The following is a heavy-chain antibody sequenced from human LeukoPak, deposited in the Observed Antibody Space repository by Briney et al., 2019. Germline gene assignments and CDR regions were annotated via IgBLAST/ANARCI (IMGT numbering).Heavy chain of an antibody. Sequence: GGSLRLSCAASGFTFNRYWMHWVRQAPGKGLEWVANIKQDGSEKYYVDSVKGRFTISRDNAKNSLYLQIISLRAEDTAVYYCARGPSGYHNTGGQGTLVTVSS. CDR3: ARGPSGYHNT. CDR1: GFTFNRYW. J-gene: IGHJ4*02. D-gene: IGHD5-12*01. CDR2: IKQDGSEK. V-gene: IGHV3-7*01.